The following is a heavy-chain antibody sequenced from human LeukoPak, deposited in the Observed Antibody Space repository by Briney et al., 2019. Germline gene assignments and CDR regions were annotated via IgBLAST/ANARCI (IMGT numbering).Heavy chain of an antibody. CDR1: GGSISSGSYY. D-gene: IGHD3-10*01. J-gene: IGHJ3*01. CDR3: GREEILWFGRLFKFIALVS. CDR2: IYTSGST. Sequence: SETLSLTCTVSGGSISSGSYYWSWIRQPAGKGLEWIGRIYTSGSTNYNPSLKSRVTISVDTSKNQFSLKLSSVTAADTAVYYWGREEILWFGRLFKFIALVSWGQGKMVTVSS. V-gene: IGHV4-61*02.